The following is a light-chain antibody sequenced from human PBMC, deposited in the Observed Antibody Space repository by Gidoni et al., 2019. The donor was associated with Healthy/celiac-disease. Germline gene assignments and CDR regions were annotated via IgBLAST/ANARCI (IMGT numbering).Light chain of an antibody. CDR2: GAS. V-gene: IGKV3-15*01. CDR1: QSVSNN. CDR3: QQYNNWPLYT. Sequence: EIVMTQSPATLSVSPGERATLSCRASQSVSNNLAWYQQKPGQAPRLLIYGASTRATGIPARFSGSGSGTEFTLTISSLQSEDFAVYFCQQYNNWPLYTFXQXTKLEIK. J-gene: IGKJ2*01.